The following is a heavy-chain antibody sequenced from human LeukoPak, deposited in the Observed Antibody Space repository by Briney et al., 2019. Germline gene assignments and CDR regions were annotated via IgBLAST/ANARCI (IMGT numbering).Heavy chain of an antibody. CDR2: IKSDGTTT. V-gene: IGHV3-74*01. CDR3: TRDLMDYDVSTGLHHYYMDV. CDR1: GFTFSSFW. D-gene: IGHD3-9*01. J-gene: IGHJ6*02. Sequence: GGSLRLSCAASGFTFSSFWMHWVRQAPGKGLVWVSRIKSDGTTTTDADSVKGRFTIRRDNAKNTLYLQMNTLRVEDTAVYYCTRDLMDYDVSTGLHHYYMDVWGQGTTVTVSS.